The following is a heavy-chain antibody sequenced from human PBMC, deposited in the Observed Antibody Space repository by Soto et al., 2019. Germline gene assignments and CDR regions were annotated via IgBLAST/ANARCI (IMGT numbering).Heavy chain of an antibody. D-gene: IGHD3-22*01. CDR3: AGMYYYDSSGYYYFDY. CDR2: IYHSGST. Sequence: PSETLSLTCAVYGGSFSGYYWSWIRQPPGKGLEWIGDIYHSGSTYYNPSLKSRVTISVDTSKNQFSPKLSSVTAADTAVYYCAGMYYYDSSGYYYFDYWGQGTLVTVSS. CDR1: GGSFSGYY. V-gene: IGHV4-34*09. J-gene: IGHJ4*02.